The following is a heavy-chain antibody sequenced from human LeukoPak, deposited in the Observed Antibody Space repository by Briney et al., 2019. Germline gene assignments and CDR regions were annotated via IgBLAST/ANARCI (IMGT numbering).Heavy chain of an antibody. D-gene: IGHD1-26*01. Sequence: GGSLRLSCAASGFTFSSYAMSWVRRAPGKGLEWVSAISGSGGSTYYADSVKGRFTISRDNSKNTLYLQMNSLRAEDTAVYYCARDVRVGAIRYFDYWGQGTLVTVSS. J-gene: IGHJ4*02. CDR1: GFTFSSYA. V-gene: IGHV3-23*01. CDR3: ARDVRVGAIRYFDY. CDR2: ISGSGGST.